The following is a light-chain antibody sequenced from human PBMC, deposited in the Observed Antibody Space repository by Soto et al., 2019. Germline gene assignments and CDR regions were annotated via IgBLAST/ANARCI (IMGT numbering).Light chain of an antibody. CDR2: GAH. CDR1: QDISSY. V-gene: IGKV1-9*01. Sequence: DIQLTESPSLLSASVGYRFTVTCRASQDISSYLAWYQQKPGRAPELLIHGAHSLHSGVPSRFSGSGSGTEFSLTISSLQPEDFATYYCQQLNSYPLSFGGGTKVDIK. CDR3: QQLNSYPLS. J-gene: IGKJ4*01.